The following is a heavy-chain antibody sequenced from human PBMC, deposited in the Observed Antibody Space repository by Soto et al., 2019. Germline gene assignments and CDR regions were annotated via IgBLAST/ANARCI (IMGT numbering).Heavy chain of an antibody. J-gene: IGHJ4*02. Sequence: ASVKVSCKASGYTFTSYGISWVRQAPGQGLEWMGWISAYNGNTNYAQKLQGRVTMTTDTSTSTAYMELRSLRSDDTAVYYCARTSRREYYYILTGYYGGLGYFDYWGQGTLVTVSS. V-gene: IGHV1-18*01. CDR2: ISAYNGNT. CDR1: GYTFTSYG. D-gene: IGHD3-9*01. CDR3: ARTSRREYYYILTGYYGGLGYFDY.